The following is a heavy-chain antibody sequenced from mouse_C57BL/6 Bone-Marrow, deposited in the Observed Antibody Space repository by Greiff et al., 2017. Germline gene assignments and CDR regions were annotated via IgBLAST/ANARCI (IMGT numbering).Heavy chain of an antibody. Sequence: EVKLMESGGDLVKPGGSLKLSCAASGFTFSSYGMSWVRQTPDKRLAWVATISSGGSYTYYPDSVKGRFTISRDNAKNTLYLQMSSLKSEDTAMYYCARYDGYYNAMDYWGQGTSVTVSS. D-gene: IGHD2-3*01. CDR3: ARYDGYYNAMDY. J-gene: IGHJ4*01. V-gene: IGHV5-6*01. CDR2: ISSGGSYT. CDR1: GFTFSSYG.